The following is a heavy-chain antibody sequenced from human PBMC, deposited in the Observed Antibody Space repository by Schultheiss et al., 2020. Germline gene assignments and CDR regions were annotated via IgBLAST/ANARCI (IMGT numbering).Heavy chain of an antibody. CDR1: GGSISSGSYY. Sequence: SETLSLTCTVSGGSISSGSYYWSWIRQPAGKGLEWIGRIYTSGSTNYNPSLKSRVTISVDTSKNQFSLKLSSVTAADTAVYYCARRRAGYDSSGYTSWGQGTLVTVSA. V-gene: IGHV4-61*02. D-gene: IGHD3-22*01. CDR2: IYTSGST. J-gene: IGHJ5*02. CDR3: ARRRAGYDSSGYTS.